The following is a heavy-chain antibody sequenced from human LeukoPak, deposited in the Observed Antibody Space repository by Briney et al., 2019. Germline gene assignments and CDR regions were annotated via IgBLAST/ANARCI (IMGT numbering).Heavy chain of an antibody. Sequence: SVKVSCKASGYTFTSYGISWVRQAPGQGLEWMGGIIPIFGTANYAQKFQGRVTITTDESTSTAYMELSSLRSEDTAVYYCARSRIVVVPAARVDNWFDPWGQGTLVTVSS. V-gene: IGHV1-69*05. CDR2: IIPIFGTA. J-gene: IGHJ5*02. CDR3: ARSRIVVVPAARVDNWFDP. D-gene: IGHD2-2*01. CDR1: GYTFTSYG.